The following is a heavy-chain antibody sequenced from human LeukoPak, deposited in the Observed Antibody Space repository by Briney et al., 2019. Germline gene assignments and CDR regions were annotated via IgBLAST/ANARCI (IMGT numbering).Heavy chain of an antibody. J-gene: IGHJ4*02. CDR2: INPNRGGT. Sequence: ASVKVSCKASGYTFTGYYMHSVPQAPGQGLERMGWINPNRGGTNYAQKFQGRVTMPRDTSISTAYMELSRLRSDDTAVYYCARDSGSGSYFDSWGQGTLVSVSS. CDR3: ARDSGSGSYFDS. V-gene: IGHV1-2*02. D-gene: IGHD1-26*01. CDR1: GYTFTGYY.